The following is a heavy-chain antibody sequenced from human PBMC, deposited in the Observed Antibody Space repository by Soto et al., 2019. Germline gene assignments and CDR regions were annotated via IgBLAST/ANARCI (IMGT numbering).Heavy chain of an antibody. V-gene: IGHV3-48*02. J-gene: IGHJ6*02. Sequence: PGGSLRLSCVASGFTFSTDSMNWVRQAPGKGLEWVAHISTSGATRYYADSVKGRFTISRDNAKTSLYLQMDSLRNEDTAVYYCAREAGVYGSGSYGMDVWGQGATVTVSS. D-gene: IGHD3-10*01. CDR3: AREAGVYGSGSYGMDV. CDR1: GFTFSTDS. CDR2: ISTSGATR.